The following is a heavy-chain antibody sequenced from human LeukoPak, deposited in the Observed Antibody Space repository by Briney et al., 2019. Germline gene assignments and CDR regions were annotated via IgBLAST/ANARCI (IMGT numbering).Heavy chain of an antibody. Sequence: GGSLRLSCAASGFTFSSYWMGWVRQAPGTGLEWVANIKQDGSEKYYVDSVKGRFTISRDNAKNSLYLQMNSLRAEDTAVYYCARDPYYDILTGYYGSDYYYGMDVWGQGTTVTVSS. CDR2: IKQDGSEK. CDR3: ARDPYYDILTGYYGSDYYYGMDV. D-gene: IGHD3-9*01. CDR1: GFTFSSYW. V-gene: IGHV3-7*01. J-gene: IGHJ6*02.